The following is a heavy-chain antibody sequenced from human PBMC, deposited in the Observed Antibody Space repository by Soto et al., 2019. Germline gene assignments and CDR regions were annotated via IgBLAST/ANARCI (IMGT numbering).Heavy chain of an antibody. J-gene: IGHJ6*03. D-gene: IGHD6-13*01. CDR1: GYTFTSYD. V-gene: IGHV1-8*01. CDR3: VRFSSSWYDVYYYYYMDV. CDR2: MNPNSGNT. Sequence: GASVKVSCKASGYTFTSYDINWVRQATGQGLEWMGWMNPNSGNTGYAQKFQGRVTMTRNTSISTAYMELSSLRSEDTAVYYCVRFSSSWYDVYYYYYMDVWGKGTTVTVSS.